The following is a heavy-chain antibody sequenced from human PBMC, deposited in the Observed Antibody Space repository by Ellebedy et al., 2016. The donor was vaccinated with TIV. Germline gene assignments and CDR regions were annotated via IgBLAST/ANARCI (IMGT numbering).Heavy chain of an antibody. CDR3: ARLAYSSSSRDYYYGMDV. J-gene: IGHJ6*02. CDR1: GGSISSHY. D-gene: IGHD6-6*01. CDR2: IHDTGNS. Sequence: SETLSLTXTVSGGSISSHYWSWIRQPPGKGLEWIGYIHDTGNSNYNPSLKSRVTMLVDTSKNQFSLKLSSVTAADTALYYCARLAYSSSSRDYYYGMDVWGQGTTVTVSS. V-gene: IGHV4-59*08.